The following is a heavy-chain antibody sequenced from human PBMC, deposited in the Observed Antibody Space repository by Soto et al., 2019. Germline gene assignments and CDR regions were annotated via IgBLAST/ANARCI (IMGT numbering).Heavy chain of an antibody. D-gene: IGHD6-13*01. J-gene: IGHJ5*02. CDR2: IYYTGST. CDR1: GDSISSYY. Sequence: QVQLQESGPALVKPSETLSLTCTVSGDSISSYYWSWIRQPPGKGLEWIGYIYYTGSTNYNPSLKRQATISVDTSKKQFSLKLSAVTAADTAVYYCARGSTSWSPWGQGTLVTVSS. CDR3: ARGSTSWSP. V-gene: IGHV4-59*01.